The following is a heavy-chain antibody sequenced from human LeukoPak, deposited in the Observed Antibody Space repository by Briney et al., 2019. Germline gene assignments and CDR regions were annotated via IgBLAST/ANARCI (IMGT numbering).Heavy chain of an antibody. V-gene: IGHV3-21*01. CDR3: ARDYRAVPIDY. J-gene: IGHJ4*02. D-gene: IGHD6-19*01. Sequence: GGSLRLSCAASGFTFSSYSMNWVRQAPGKGLEWVSSISSSSSYIYYADSVKGRFAISRDNAKNSLYLQMNSLRAEDTAVYYCARDYRAVPIDYWGQGTLVTVSS. CDR2: ISSSSSYI. CDR1: GFTFSSYS.